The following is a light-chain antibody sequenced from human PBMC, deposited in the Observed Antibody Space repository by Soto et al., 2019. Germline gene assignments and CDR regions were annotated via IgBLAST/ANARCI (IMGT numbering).Light chain of an antibody. CDR1: SHNIGNNY. Sequence: QSVLTQPPSVSAAPGQKVTISCSGSSHNIGNNYVSWYQHLPGTAPKLLIYDNNKRPSGIPDRFSGSKSGTSATLGITGLQTGDEADYYCGTWDSSLSAGKVFGTGTKVTVL. CDR2: DNN. V-gene: IGLV1-51*01. CDR3: GTWDSSLSAGKV. J-gene: IGLJ1*01.